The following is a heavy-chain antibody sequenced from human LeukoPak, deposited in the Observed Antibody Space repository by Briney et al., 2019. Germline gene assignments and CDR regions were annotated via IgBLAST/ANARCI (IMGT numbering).Heavy chain of an antibody. V-gene: IGHV4-59*01. Sequence: PSETLPLTCTDSGGSISSYHWSWIRQPPGKGLEWIGYIYYSGSTNYNPSLKSRVTISVDTSKNQFSLKLSSVTAADTAVYYCARAQHVDTAMVNYYYYYGMDVWGKGTTVTVSS. CDR1: GGSISSYH. J-gene: IGHJ6*04. CDR3: ARAQHVDTAMVNYYYYYGMDV. CDR2: IYYSGST. D-gene: IGHD5-18*01.